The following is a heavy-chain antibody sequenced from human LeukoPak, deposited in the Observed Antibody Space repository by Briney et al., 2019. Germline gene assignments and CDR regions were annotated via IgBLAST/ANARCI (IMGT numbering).Heavy chain of an antibody. CDR1: GFTFATYG. Sequence: GGSLRLSCAASGFTFATYGMSWVRQAPGKGLESVSVACDSAATTHYADSVKGRFFISRDNSKNTVHLQMNNLRAEDTAVYYCAKDSFTVVRGVGSDDGFAVWGQGTMVIVSS. CDR3: AKDSFTVVRGVGSDDGFAV. J-gene: IGHJ3*01. CDR2: ACDSAATT. D-gene: IGHD3-10*01. V-gene: IGHV3-23*01.